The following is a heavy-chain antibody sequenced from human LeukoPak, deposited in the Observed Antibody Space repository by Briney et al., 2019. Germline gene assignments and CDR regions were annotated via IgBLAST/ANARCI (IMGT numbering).Heavy chain of an antibody. Sequence: ASVKVSCKASGYTFTSYGISWVRQAPGQGLEWMGWISAYNGNTNYAQKLQGRVTMTTDTSTSTAYMELRSLRSDDTAVYYCARVEIVVVPGAYYYYYYMDVWGKGTTVTVSS. CDR1: GYTFTSYG. CDR3: ARVEIVVVPGAYYYYYYMDV. CDR2: ISAYNGNT. V-gene: IGHV1-18*01. J-gene: IGHJ6*03. D-gene: IGHD2-2*01.